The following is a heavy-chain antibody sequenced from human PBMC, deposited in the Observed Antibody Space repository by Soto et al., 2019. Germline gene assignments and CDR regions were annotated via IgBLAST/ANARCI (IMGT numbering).Heavy chain of an antibody. Sequence: PSATPSLTCTVPGASISRSSYYWGWFRQPPGKGLEWIGSIYYSGSTYYNPSLKSRVTISVDTSKNQFSLKLSSVTAADTAVYYCARRLYYDSSGFEGGGMDVWGQGTTVT. D-gene: IGHD3-22*01. CDR2: IYYSGST. V-gene: IGHV4-39*01. CDR3: ARRLYYDSSGFEGGGMDV. CDR1: GASISRSSYY. J-gene: IGHJ6*02.